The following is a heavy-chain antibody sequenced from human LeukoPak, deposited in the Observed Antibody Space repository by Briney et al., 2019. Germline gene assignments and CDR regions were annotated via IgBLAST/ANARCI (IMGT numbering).Heavy chain of an antibody. J-gene: IGHJ4*02. Sequence: GGSLRLSCAASGFTFSSYWMSWVRQAPGKGLEWVASISESSTYIYSADSIKGRFTISRDNAKNSLYLQMNSLRVEDTALYYCARAKQWNYYFDYWGQGTLVTVSS. V-gene: IGHV3-21*01. CDR1: GFTFSSYW. CDR2: ISESSTYI. D-gene: IGHD6-19*01. CDR3: ARAKQWNYYFDY.